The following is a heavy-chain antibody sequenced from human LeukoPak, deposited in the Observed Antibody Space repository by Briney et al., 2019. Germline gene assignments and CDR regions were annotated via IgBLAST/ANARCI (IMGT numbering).Heavy chain of an antibody. CDR2: ISYDGSNK. V-gene: IGHV3-30-3*01. CDR3: ARAHSSGWATGVY. Sequence: GGSLRLSCAASGFTFSSYAMHWVRQAPGKGLEWVAVISYDGSNKYYADSVKGRFTISRDNSKNTLHLQMNSLRAEDTAVYYCARAHSSGWATGVYWGQGTLVTVSS. D-gene: IGHD6-19*01. CDR1: GFTFSSYA. J-gene: IGHJ4*02.